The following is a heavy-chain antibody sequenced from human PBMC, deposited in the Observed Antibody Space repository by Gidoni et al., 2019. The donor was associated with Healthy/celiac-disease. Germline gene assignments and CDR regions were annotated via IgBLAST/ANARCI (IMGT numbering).Heavy chain of an antibody. V-gene: IGHV7-4-1*02. CDR2: INTNTGNP. Sequence: QVQLVQPGSALKKPGASVKVSCKASGYTFPSYAMNWVRQAPGQGLEWMGWINTNTGNPTYAQGFTGRFVFSLDTSVSTAYLQISSLKAEDTAVYYCARDISSSWYRVFDYWGQGTLVTVSS. CDR1: GYTFPSYA. CDR3: ARDISSSWYRVFDY. J-gene: IGHJ4*02. D-gene: IGHD6-13*01.